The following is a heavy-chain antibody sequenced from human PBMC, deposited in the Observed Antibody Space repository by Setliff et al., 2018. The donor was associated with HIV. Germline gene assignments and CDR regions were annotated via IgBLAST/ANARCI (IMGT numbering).Heavy chain of an antibody. CDR1: GFTFRTFA. CDR3: VRGCGDTCDSWFDP. CDR2: ISGAGHVT. V-gene: IGHV3-21*06. Sequence: LRLSCVASGFTFRTFAMHWVRQAPGKGLECISHISGAGHVTYYGDSVRGRFTSSRDNARNSLYLQMNSLRVEDTAVYYCVRGCGDTCDSWFDPWGQGSLVTVSS. J-gene: IGHJ5*02. D-gene: IGHD4-17*01.